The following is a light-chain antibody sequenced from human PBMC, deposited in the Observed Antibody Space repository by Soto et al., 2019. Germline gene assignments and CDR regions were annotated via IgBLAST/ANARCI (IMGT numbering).Light chain of an antibody. V-gene: IGKV3-15*01. Sequence: EIVMTQSPATLSVSPGERATLSCRASQSVSSNLAWYQQKPGQAPRLLIYGASTRATGIPARFSGSGPGTEFTLTISRLQSEDFAVYYCQHYNNWWTFGQGTKVEIK. J-gene: IGKJ1*01. CDR2: GAS. CDR1: QSVSSN. CDR3: QHYNNWWT.